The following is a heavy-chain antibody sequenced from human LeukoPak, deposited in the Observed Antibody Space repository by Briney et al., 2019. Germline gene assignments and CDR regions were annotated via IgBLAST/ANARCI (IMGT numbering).Heavy chain of an antibody. CDR1: GYSISSGYY. V-gene: IGHV4-38-2*01. CDR3: ARSEYVDYFDY. J-gene: IGHJ4*02. Sequence: HPSETLSLTCAVSGYSISSGYYWGWIRQPPGQGLGWIGSIYHSGSTYYNPSLKSRVTISVDTSKNQFSLKLSSVTAADTAVYYCARSEYVDYFDYWGQGTLVTVSS. CDR2: IYHSGST. D-gene: IGHD6-6*01.